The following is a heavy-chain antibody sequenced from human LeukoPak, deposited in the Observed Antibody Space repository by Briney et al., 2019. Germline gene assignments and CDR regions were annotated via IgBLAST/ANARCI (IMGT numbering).Heavy chain of an antibody. CDR1: GGTFSSYT. Sequence: ASVKVSCKASGGTFSSYTISWLRQAPGQGLEWMGRIIPILVIANYAHKFQGRVTITADKSTSTAYMELSSLRSEDTAVYYCARDSAYSSGPDYWGQGTLVTVSS. CDR3: ARDSAYSSGPDY. V-gene: IGHV1-69*04. CDR2: IIPILVIA. D-gene: IGHD6-19*01. J-gene: IGHJ4*02.